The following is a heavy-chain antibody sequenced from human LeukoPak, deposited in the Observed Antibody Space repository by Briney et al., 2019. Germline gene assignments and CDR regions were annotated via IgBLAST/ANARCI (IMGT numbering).Heavy chain of an antibody. J-gene: IGHJ4*02. V-gene: IGHV1-8*02. CDR3: AKGKRGYSGYDSDDY. CDR2: MNPNSGDT. CDR1: GYTFTNFD. D-gene: IGHD5-12*01. Sequence: ASVKVSCKASGYTFTNFDINRVRQATGQGLEWMGWMNPNSGDTGYAQKFQGKIIMTRNTSISTAYMELSSLRSEDTGVYYCAKGKRGYSGYDSDDYWGQGTLVTVSS.